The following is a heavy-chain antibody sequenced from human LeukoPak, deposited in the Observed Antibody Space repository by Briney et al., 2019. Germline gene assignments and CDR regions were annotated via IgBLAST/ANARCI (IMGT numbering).Heavy chain of an antibody. CDR2: IYPSGST. V-gene: IGHV4-61*02. Sequence: SETLSLTCTVSNGSISSGSYYWSWIRQPAGKGLEWIGRIYPSGSTKYNPSLKSRVTISVDTSKNQFSLKLSSVTAADTAVYYCARRRGYSFIDYWGQGTLVTVSS. CDR1: NGSISSGSYY. J-gene: IGHJ4*02. CDR3: ARRRGYSFIDY. D-gene: IGHD5-18*01.